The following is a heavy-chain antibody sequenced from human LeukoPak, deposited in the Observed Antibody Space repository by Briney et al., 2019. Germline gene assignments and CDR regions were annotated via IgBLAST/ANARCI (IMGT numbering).Heavy chain of an antibody. CDR1: GYTFTSYY. Sequence: ASVKVSCKASGYTFTSYYTHWVRQAPGQGLEWMGIINPSGGSTSYAQKFQGRVTMTRDTSTSTVYMELSSLRSEDAAVYYCARESSGGSCYSYWGQGTLVTVSS. V-gene: IGHV1-46*01. CDR3: ARESSGGSCYSY. D-gene: IGHD2-15*01. CDR2: INPSGGST. J-gene: IGHJ4*02.